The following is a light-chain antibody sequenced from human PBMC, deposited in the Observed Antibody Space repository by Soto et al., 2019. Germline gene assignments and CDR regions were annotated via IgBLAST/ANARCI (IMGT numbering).Light chain of an antibody. CDR2: EVS. Sequence: QSALTQPASVSGSPGQSITISCTGTSSDIGNYDFVSWYQQVPGTAPKAMIYEVSSRPSGVPDRFSGSKSGNTASLTISGLQAEDEADYYCCSYAGSYRVFGGGTKLTVL. CDR1: SSDIGNYDF. CDR3: CSYAGSYRV. J-gene: IGLJ3*02. V-gene: IGLV2-11*01.